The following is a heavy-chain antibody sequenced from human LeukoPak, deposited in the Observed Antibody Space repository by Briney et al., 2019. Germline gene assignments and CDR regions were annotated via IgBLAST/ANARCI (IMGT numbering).Heavy chain of an antibody. D-gene: IGHD4-17*01. J-gene: IGHJ4*02. Sequence: SETLSLTXTVSGGSISSYYWSWIRQPPGKGLEWIGYISYSGSTNYNPSLKSRVTISVDTSKNQFSLKLNSVTAADTAVYFCARVGGRTVTSYYFDYWGQGTLVTVSS. CDR2: ISYSGST. V-gene: IGHV4-59*01. CDR1: GGSISSYY. CDR3: ARVGGRTVTSYYFDY.